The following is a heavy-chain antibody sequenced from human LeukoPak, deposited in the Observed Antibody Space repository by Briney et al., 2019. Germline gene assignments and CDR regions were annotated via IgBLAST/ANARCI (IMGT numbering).Heavy chain of an antibody. CDR3: ARDAYTTTSNWLDP. Sequence: GGSLRPSCEASGFTLNKYWMHWVRQAPGKGLVWVSRITGDGSDIAYADSVKGRFTVSRDDAKNTLFLQMTSLRVEDTAIYYCARDAYTTTSNWLDPWGQGTLVTVSS. V-gene: IGHV3-74*01. CDR2: ITGDGSDI. D-gene: IGHD4-17*01. CDR1: GFTLNKYW. J-gene: IGHJ5*02.